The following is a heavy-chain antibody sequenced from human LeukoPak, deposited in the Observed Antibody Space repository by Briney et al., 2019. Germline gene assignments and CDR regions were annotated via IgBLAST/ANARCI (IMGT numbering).Heavy chain of an antibody. CDR2: SSSSGTTI. Sequence: GGSLRPSCAASGFTFSSYEMNWVRQAPGKGLEWVSSSSSSGTTIYYADSVKGRFTISRDNAENSLYLQMNSLRAEDTAVYYCARRRVYHGMDVWGQGTTVTVSS. CDR1: GFTFSSYE. J-gene: IGHJ6*02. V-gene: IGHV3-48*03. D-gene: IGHD3-16*02. CDR3: ARRRVYHGMDV.